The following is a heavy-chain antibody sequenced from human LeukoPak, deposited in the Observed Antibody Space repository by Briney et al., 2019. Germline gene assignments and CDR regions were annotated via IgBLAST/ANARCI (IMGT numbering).Heavy chain of an antibody. CDR3: AKDARRYSGWYFFDH. Sequence: AGGSLRLSCVASGFTFSNLAMGWVRQAPGKGLEWVSVISDSGGTTYYADSVKGRFTISRDNSRNTLYLQMNGLRVDDTAVYYCAKDARRYSGWYFFDHWGQGTLVTVSS. J-gene: IGHJ4*02. CDR2: ISDSGGTT. CDR1: GFTFSNLA. D-gene: IGHD6-19*01. V-gene: IGHV3-23*01.